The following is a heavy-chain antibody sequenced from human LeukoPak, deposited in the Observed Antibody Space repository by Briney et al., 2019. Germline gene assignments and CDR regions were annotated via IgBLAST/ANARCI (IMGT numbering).Heavy chain of an antibody. V-gene: IGHV3-7*01. CDR1: RFSFSSYW. Sequence: GGSLRLSCAASRFSFSSYWMSWVRQAPGKGLEWVANINQDGSEKFYADSVKGRFTISRDNAKNSLYLQMNSLRAEDTAVYYCARMNGGILLFSDAFDIWGQGTMVTVSS. CDR3: ARMNGGILLFSDAFDI. D-gene: IGHD2-21*02. J-gene: IGHJ3*02. CDR2: INQDGSEK.